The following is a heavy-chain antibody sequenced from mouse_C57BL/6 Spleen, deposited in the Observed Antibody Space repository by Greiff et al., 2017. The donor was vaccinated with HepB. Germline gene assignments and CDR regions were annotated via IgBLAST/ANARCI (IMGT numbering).Heavy chain of an antibody. D-gene: IGHD1-1*01. V-gene: IGHV1-76*01. CDR1: GYTFTDYY. Sequence: VKLQQSGAELVRPGASVKLSCKASGYTFTDYYINWVKQRPGQGLEWIARIYPGSGNTYYNEKFKGKATLTAEKSSSTAYMQLSSLTSEDSAVYFCARGVYYYGSSSFAYWGQGTLVTVSA. J-gene: IGHJ3*01. CDR3: ARGVYYYGSSSFAY. CDR2: IYPGSGNT.